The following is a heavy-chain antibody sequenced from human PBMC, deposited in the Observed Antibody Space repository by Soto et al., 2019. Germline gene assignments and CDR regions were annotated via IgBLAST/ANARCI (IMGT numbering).Heavy chain of an antibody. CDR1: GFTFSSYE. D-gene: IGHD5-12*01. CDR2: ISSNGGTI. J-gene: IGHJ3*02. CDR3: TKEKSVMYSGYDAFDI. V-gene: IGHV3-48*03. Sequence: EVQLVESGGGLVPPGGSMRLSCAASGFTFSSYEMDWVRKAQGKGLEWVAYISSNGGTIYYGDSVKGRFTISRDNADNSLYLQMNSLRAEDTAVYYCTKEKSVMYSGYDAFDIWGRGTMVTVSS.